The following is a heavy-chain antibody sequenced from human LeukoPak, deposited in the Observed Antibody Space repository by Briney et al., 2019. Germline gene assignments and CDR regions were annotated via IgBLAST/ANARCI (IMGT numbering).Heavy chain of an antibody. V-gene: IGHV4-31*03. CDR3: ARRFAPSRNDAFDI. CDR2: IYHSGTT. Sequence: SQTLSLTCTVSGGSISSGISYWSWIRQRPGQGLEWIGYIYHSGTTYYSPSLKSRVTISVDTSKNQFSLKLSSVTASDTAVYYCARRFAPSRNDAFDIWGQGTMVTVSS. CDR1: GGSISSGISY. J-gene: IGHJ3*02. D-gene: IGHD3-10*01.